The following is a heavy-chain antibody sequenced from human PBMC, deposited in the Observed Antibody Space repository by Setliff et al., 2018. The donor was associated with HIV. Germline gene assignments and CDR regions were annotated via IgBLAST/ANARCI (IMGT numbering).Heavy chain of an antibody. Sequence: LSLTCTVSGGSISGYHWNWLRQTPGKGLEWIGYIYTSRGTNYNHSLRTRVIISVDTSNQFSLKLSSVTAADAAVYYCARSPSYRSSWEYYFDYWGQGIQVTVSS. CDR1: GGSISGYH. D-gene: IGHD6-13*01. J-gene: IGHJ4*02. CDR3: ARSPSYRSSWEYYFDY. V-gene: IGHV4-4*09. CDR2: IYTSRGT.